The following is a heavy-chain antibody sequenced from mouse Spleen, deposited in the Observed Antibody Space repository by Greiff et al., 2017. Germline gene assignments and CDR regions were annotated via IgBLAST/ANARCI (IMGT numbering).Heavy chain of an antibody. CDR2: IDPSDSYT. CDR1: GYTFTSYW. V-gene: IGHV1-50*01. D-gene: IGHD2-1*01. CDR3: ARDDGNYSFAY. Sequence: QVQLQQPGAELVKPGASVKLSCKASGYTFTSYWMQWVKQRPGQGLEWIGEIDPSDSYTNYNQKFKGKATLTVDTSSSTAYMQLSSLTSEDSAVYYCARDDGNYSFAYWGQGTLVTVSA. J-gene: IGHJ3*01.